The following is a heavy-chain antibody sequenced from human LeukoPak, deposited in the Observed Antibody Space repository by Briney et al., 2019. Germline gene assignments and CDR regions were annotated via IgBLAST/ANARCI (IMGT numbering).Heavy chain of an antibody. J-gene: IGHJ3*02. CDR3: ARGYCSSTSCEAFDI. D-gene: IGHD2-2*01. CDR1: GGTFSSYA. Sequence: SVKVSCKASGGTFSSYAISWARQAPGQGLEWMGGIIPIFGTANYAQKFQGRVTITADKSTSTAYMELSSLRSEDTAVYYCARGYCSSTSCEAFDIWGQGTMVTVSS. CDR2: IIPIFGTA. V-gene: IGHV1-69*06.